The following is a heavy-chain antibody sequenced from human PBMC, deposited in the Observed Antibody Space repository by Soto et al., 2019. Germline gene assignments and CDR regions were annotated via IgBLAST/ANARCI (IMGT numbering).Heavy chain of an antibody. J-gene: IGHJ4*02. Sequence: GGSLRLSCAASGFTFSRYGMHWVRQAPGRGLEWVADISYDGSNKNYADSVKGRFTISRDNSKNTLFLQMNSLRAEDTAVYYCAKVNERWSHLTRPFDYWGQGTLVTVS. CDR3: AKVNERWSHLTRPFDY. D-gene: IGHD6-6*01. V-gene: IGHV3-30*18. CDR2: ISYDGSNK. CDR1: GFTFSRYG.